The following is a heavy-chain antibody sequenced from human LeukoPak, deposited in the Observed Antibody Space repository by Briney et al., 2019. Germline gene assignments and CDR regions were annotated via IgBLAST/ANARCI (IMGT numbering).Heavy chain of an antibody. Sequence: ESSETLSLTCTVSGGSISSYYWSWIRQPPGKGLEWIGYIYYSGSTNYNPSLKSRVTISVDTSKNQFSLKLSSVTAADTAVYYCARGYCSSTSCYLFDYWGQGTLATVSS. CDR2: IYYSGST. V-gene: IGHV4-59*12. CDR1: GGSISSYY. J-gene: IGHJ4*02. CDR3: ARGYCSSTSCYLFDY. D-gene: IGHD2-2*01.